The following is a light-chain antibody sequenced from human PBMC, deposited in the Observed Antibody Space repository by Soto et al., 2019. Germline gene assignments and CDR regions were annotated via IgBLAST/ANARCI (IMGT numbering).Light chain of an antibody. Sequence: QSVLTQPASVSGSPGQSTTISCTGTSSDIGGYNYVSWYQQHPGKAPKLMIYDVSDRPSGVSNRFSGSKSGNTASLTISGLQAEDEADYYCASYASSNTVLFVGGTQLT. J-gene: IGLJ2*01. CDR3: ASYASSNTVL. CDR1: SSDIGGYNY. CDR2: DVS. V-gene: IGLV2-14*03.